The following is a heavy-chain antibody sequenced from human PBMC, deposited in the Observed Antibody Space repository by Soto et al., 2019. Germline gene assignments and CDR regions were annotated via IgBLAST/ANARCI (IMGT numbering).Heavy chain of an antibody. CDR1: GFTFSSYE. CDR2: INTDGSNT. V-gene: IGHV3-74*01. D-gene: IGHD3-3*01. CDR3: AREAPGYDQLMDV. Sequence: PGGSLRLSCAASGFTFSSYEMNWVRQAPGKGLVWVSHINTDGSNTNYADSVKGRFTISRDNAKSTLFLQMNSLRDEDTAVYYCAREAPGYDQLMDVWGQGTTVTVS. J-gene: IGHJ6*02.